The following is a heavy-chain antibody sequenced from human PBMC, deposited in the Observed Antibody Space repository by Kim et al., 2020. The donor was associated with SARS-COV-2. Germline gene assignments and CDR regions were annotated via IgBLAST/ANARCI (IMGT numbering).Heavy chain of an antibody. Sequence: SETLSLTCTVSGGSISSGGYYWSWIRQHPGKGLEWIGYIYYSGSTYYNPSLKSRVTISVDTSKNQFSLKLCSVTAADTAVYYCARDSGTGVTAADVWGRGTLVTVSS. CDR2: IYYSGST. CDR3: ARDSGTGVTAADV. CDR1: GGSISSGGYY. D-gene: IGHD2-21*02. J-gene: IGHJ2*01. V-gene: IGHV4-31*03.